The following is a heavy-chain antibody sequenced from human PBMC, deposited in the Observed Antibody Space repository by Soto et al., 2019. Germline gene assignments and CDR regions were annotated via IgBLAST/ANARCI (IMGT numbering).Heavy chain of an antibody. D-gene: IGHD3-10*01. CDR3: AKRRGEGYFDL. CDR2: IGGTSGST. Sequence: EVQLLESGGGLVQPGGSLRLTCAASGFTFSNFVMGWVRRAPGKGLEWVSAIGGTSGSTYYADSVKGQLTISRDNSKNTLFLHMNSLRADDTAVYYCAKRRGEGYFDLWGRGTLVTVSS. J-gene: IGHJ2*01. CDR1: GFTFSNFV. V-gene: IGHV3-23*01.